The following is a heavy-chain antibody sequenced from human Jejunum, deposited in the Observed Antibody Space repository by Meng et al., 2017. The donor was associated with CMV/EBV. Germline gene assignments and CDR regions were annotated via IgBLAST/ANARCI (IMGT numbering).Heavy chain of an antibody. J-gene: IGHJ5*02. Sequence: VSTNSAAGNWTRQYPSRGLEWHGRTYYRSKWYYDYAVSVKSRITINPDTSKNQFSLQLNSVTPEDTAVYYCARDSVAGMSPWFDPWGQGTLVTVSS. D-gene: IGHD6-19*01. CDR1: VSTNSAA. CDR3: ARDSVAGMSPWFDP. V-gene: IGHV6-1*01. CDR2: TYYRSKWYY.